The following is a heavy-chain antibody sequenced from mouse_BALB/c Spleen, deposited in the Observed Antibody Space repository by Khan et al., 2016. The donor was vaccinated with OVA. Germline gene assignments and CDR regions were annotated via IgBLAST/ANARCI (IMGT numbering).Heavy chain of an antibody. CDR2: ISYSGST. CDR1: GYSITSDYA. CDR3: ARDGSRYNYAMDY. V-gene: IGHV3-2*02. Sequence: EVQLQESGPGLVKPPQSLSLTCTATGYSITSDYAWNWIRQFPGNKLEWMGYISYSGSTNYNPALKSRISITRDTSKNQFFLQLNSVTTEDTATYYCARDGSRYNYAMDYWGQGTSVTVSS. D-gene: IGHD2-3*01. J-gene: IGHJ4*01.